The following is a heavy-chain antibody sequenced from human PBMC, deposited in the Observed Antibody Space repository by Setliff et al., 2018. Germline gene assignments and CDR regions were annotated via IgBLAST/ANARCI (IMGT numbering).Heavy chain of an antibody. V-gene: IGHV3-23*01. CDR1: GFTFSNYA. J-gene: IGHJ3*02. CDR2: SSGSGCST. D-gene: IGHD2-21*01. Sequence: PGGSLRLSCAASGFTFSNYAMSWVRQAPGKGLERVSGSSGSGCSTYYADSVKGRFNIYRDNSKNTLYLQVNSWRAEDTAVYYGAKGGFVGISHHRAFDIWGRGTMVTVSS. CDR3: AKGGFVGISHHRAFDI.